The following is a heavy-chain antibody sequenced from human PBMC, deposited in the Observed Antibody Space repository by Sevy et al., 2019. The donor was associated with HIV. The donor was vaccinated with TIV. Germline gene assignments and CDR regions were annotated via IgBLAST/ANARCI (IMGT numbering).Heavy chain of an antibody. CDR2: IYYNGHI. Sequence: SETLSLTCTVSGGSITSLYWNWIRQPPGKGLEWIANIYYNGHINYNPSLKSRVTLSLDTSKNQYSLRLNYVPAADTAMYYCAGGNAWGRGYSWGQGTLVTVSS. CDR1: GGSITSLY. V-gene: IGHV4-59*08. CDR3: AGGNAWGRGYS. D-gene: IGHD1-26*01. J-gene: IGHJ4*02.